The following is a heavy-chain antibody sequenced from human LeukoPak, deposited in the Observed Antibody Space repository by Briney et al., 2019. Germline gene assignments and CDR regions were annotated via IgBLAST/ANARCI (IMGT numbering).Heavy chain of an antibody. J-gene: IGHJ6*02. V-gene: IGHV1-69*13. CDR3: ARVAYCSGGSCYPESYYYYGMDV. CDR1: GGTFSSYA. D-gene: IGHD2-15*01. Sequence: SVKVSCKASGGTFSSYAISWVRQAPGQGLEWMGGTIPIFGTANYAQKFQGRVTITADESTSTAYMELSSLRSEDTAVYYCARVAYCSGGSCYPESYYYYGMDVWGQGTTVTVSS. CDR2: TIPIFGTA.